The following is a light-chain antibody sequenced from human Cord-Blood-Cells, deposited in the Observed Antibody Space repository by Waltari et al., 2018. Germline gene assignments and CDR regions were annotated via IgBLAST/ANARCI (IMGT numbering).Light chain of an antibody. CDR2: EGS. CDR3: CSYAGSSTWV. CDR1: SSDAGSYNL. Sequence: QSALTQPASVSGSPGQSITISCTGTSSDAGSYNLVSWYQQHTGKAPKLMIYEGSKRPSGVSNRFSGSKSGNTASLTISGLQAEDEADYYCCSYAGSSTWVFGGGTKLTVL. J-gene: IGLJ2*01. V-gene: IGLV2-23*01.